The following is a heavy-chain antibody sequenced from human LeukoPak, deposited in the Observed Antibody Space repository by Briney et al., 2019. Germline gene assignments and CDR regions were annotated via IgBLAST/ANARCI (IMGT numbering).Heavy chain of an antibody. J-gene: IGHJ4*02. CDR1: GFTFSNYG. D-gene: IGHD5-18*01. V-gene: IGHV3-30*02. CDR3: AKEGGYSYGNQFDY. Sequence: GGSLRLSCAASGFTFSNYGIHWVRQAPGKGLEWVAFIRYDGSNKYYADSVKGRFTISRDNSKNTLYLQMNSLRAEDTAVYYCAKEGGYSYGNQFDYWGQGTLVTVSS. CDR2: IRYDGSNK.